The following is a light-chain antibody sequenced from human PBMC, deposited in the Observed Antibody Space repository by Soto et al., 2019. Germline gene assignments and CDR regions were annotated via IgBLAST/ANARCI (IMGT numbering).Light chain of an antibody. CDR1: QDIRNF. V-gene: IGKV1-27*01. Sequence: DIQMPQSPTSLSASVGDRVTITCRASQDIRNFVAWYQQKPGKAPKLLIYAASTLQSGVPFRFSGSGSGTDFTLTINSLQPEDVATYSCQKYSSVPVFGPGTKVEI. CDR2: AAS. CDR3: QKYSSVPV. J-gene: IGKJ3*01.